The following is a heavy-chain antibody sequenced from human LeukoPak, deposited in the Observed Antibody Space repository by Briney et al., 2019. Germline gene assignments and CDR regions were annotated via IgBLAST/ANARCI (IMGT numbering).Heavy chain of an antibody. D-gene: IGHD3-16*02. CDR1: GGSISSGGYY. V-gene: IGHV4-31*03. Sequence: SETLSLTCTVSGGSISSGGYYWSWIRQHPGKGLEWIGYIYYSGSTNYNPSLKSRVTISVDTSKNQFSLKLSSVTAADTAVYYCARGRRIMITFGGVIAPSGFDYWGQGTLVTVSS. CDR3: ARGRRIMITFGGVIAPSGFDY. J-gene: IGHJ4*02. CDR2: IYYSGST.